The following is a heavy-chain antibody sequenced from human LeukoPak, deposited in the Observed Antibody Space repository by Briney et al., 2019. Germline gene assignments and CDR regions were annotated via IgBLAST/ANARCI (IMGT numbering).Heavy chain of an antibody. D-gene: IGHD2-2*01. CDR3: ASSRPGTDPYYYYYMDV. CDR2: IYHSGST. J-gene: IGHJ6*03. V-gene: IGHV4-30-2*01. Sequence: PSQTLSLTCTVSGGSITSGGYYWSWIRQPSGKGLEWIGYIYHSGSTYYNASLKSRVTISVDRSKNQFSLKLSSVTAADTAVYYCASSRPGTDPYYYYYMDVWGKGTTVTVSS. CDR1: GGSITSGGYY.